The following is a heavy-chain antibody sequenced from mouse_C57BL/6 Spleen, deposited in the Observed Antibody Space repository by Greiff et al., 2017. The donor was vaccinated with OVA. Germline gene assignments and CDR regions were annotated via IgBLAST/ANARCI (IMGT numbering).Heavy chain of an antibody. CDR1: GYSFTSYY. CDR3: ARDDANYGFDY. J-gene: IGHJ2*01. CDR2: IYPGSGNT. V-gene: IGHV1-66*01. D-gene: IGHD1-1*01. Sequence: VQLQQSGPELVKPGASVKISCKASGYSFTSYYIHWVKQRPGQGLEWIGWIYPGSGNTKYNEKFKGKATLTADTSSSTAYMQLSSLTSEDSAVYYCARDDANYGFDYWGQGTTLTVSS.